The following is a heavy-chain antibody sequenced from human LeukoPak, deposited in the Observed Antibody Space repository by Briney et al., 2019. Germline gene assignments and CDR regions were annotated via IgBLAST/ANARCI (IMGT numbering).Heavy chain of an antibody. D-gene: IGHD3-10*01. Sequence: ASVKVSCKTSGYTFSSYGITWVRQAPGEGLEWMGWISAYNGNTNYEQNLQGRVSMTTDTSTATAYMELRNLRSDDTAVYYCARDLDPRITQAAPIEYWGQGTLVIVSS. J-gene: IGHJ4*02. CDR1: GYTFSSYG. CDR2: ISAYNGNT. V-gene: IGHV1-18*01. CDR3: ARDLDPRITQAAPIEY.